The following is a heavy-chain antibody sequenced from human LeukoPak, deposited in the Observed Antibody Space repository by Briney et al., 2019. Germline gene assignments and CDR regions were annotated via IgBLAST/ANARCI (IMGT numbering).Heavy chain of an antibody. Sequence: SESLSLTCAVSGGSISSGGYSWSWIRQPPGKGLEWIGYIYHSGSTYYNPSLKSRVTISVDGSKNQFSLKLSSVTAADTAVYYCARLTGTTPYWGQGTLVTVSS. V-gene: IGHV4-30-2*01. J-gene: IGHJ4*02. CDR3: ARLTGTTPY. CDR2: IYHSGST. CDR1: GGSISSGGYS. D-gene: IGHD1-20*01.